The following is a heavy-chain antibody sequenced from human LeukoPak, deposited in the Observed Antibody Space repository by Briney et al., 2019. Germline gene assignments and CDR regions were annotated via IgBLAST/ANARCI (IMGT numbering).Heavy chain of an antibody. Sequence: SETLSLTCTVSGGSISGSYWNWVRQPAEKGLEWIGRIYTSGSTNYNPSLKSRVTMSVDTSKNQFSLKLSSVTAADTAVYYCARNALYCVIPSCSGYGNFDLWGRGPRVTVPS. CDR1: GGSISGSY. D-gene: IGHD2-2*01. V-gene: IGHV4-4*07. CDR2: IYTSGST. J-gene: IGHJ2*01. CDR3: ARNALYCVIPSCSGYGNFDL.